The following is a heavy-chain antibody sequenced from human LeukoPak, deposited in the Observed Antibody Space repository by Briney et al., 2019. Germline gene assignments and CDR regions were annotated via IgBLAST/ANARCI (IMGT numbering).Heavy chain of an antibody. CDR1: GFTFSSYG. CDR3: AKDFGYCSSTSCYNYYYYMDV. CDR2: IRYDGSNK. J-gene: IGHJ6*03. V-gene: IGHV3-30*02. Sequence: PGGSLRLSCAASGFTFSSYGMHWVRQAPGKGLEWVAFIRYDGSNKYYADSVKGRFTISRDNSKNTLYLQMNSLRAEDTAVYYCAKDFGYCSSTSCYNYYYYMDVWGKGTTVTVSS. D-gene: IGHD2-2*02.